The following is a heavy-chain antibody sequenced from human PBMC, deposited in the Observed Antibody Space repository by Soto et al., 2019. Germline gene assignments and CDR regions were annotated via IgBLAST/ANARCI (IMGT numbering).Heavy chain of an antibody. J-gene: IGHJ4*02. D-gene: IGHD3-22*01. Sequence: EVQLLESGGGLVQPGGSLRLSCAASGFTFSSYAMSLVRQAPGKGLEWVSAIGDSGVSTYHAASVKGRFTISRDNSKNTLFLQMNSLRAEDTAVYYCAKGSRGSYDSSNYYYFDNWGQGTLVTVSS. CDR2: IGDSGVST. CDR1: GFTFSSYA. CDR3: AKGSRGSYDSSNYYYFDN. V-gene: IGHV3-23*01.